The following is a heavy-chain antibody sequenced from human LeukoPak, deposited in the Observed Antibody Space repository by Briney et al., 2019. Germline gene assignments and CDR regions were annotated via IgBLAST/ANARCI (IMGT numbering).Heavy chain of an antibody. V-gene: IGHV1-8*01. CDR3: ARIYYRRSDSHYYYMDV. CDR2: MNPNSGNT. D-gene: IGHD3-10*01. Sequence: ASVKVSCKASGYTFTCYDINWVRQAPGQGLEWVGWMNPNSGNTGSAQKVQGRITITMTTSISTAYMELSSLRSEDTAVYYCARIYYRRSDSHYYYMDVWGEGTTVTVSS. J-gene: IGHJ6*03. CDR1: GYTFTCYD.